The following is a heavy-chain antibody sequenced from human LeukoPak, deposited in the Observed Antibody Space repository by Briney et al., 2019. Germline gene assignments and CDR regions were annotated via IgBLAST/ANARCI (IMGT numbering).Heavy chain of an antibody. CDR3: ARDQGGEMVAYYFDY. J-gene: IGHJ4*02. V-gene: IGHV1-46*01. CDR2: INPNGGST. CDR1: GYTFTSYY. D-gene: IGHD5-24*01. Sequence: ASVKVSCKASGYTFTSYYMHWVRQAPGQGLEWMGIINPNGGSTSYAQKFQGRVTMTRDTSTSTVYMELSSLRSEDTAVYYCARDQGGEMVAYYFDYWGQGTLVTVSS.